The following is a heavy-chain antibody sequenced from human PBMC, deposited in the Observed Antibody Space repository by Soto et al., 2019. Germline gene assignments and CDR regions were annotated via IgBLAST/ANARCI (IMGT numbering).Heavy chain of an antibody. CDR1: GFTLDDYA. J-gene: IGHJ1*01. D-gene: IGHD4-17*01. V-gene: IGHV3-9*01. CDR2: ISWNSGSI. Sequence: EVQLVESGGGLIQAGRSLRLSCAASGFTLDDYAMHWVRQAPGKGLEWVSGISWNSGSIGYADSVKGRFTISRDNAKNSLYLQMNSLRAEDTALYYCAKDLYGDYVLEYFQHWGQGTLVTVPS. CDR3: AKDLYGDYVLEYFQH.